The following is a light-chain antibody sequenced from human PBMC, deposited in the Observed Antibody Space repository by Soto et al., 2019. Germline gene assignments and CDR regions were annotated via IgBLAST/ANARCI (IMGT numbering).Light chain of an antibody. CDR2: AAS. J-gene: IGKJ5*01. V-gene: IGKV1-9*01. CDR3: QQLNSYPRIT. Sequence: DIQLTQSPSFLSASVGDRVTITCRASQGINSYLAWYQQKPGKAPKLLIYAASTLQSGVPSRFSGSGSGTEFTLTISSLQPEDFATYDCQQLNSYPRITFGQGTRLEIK. CDR1: QGINSY.